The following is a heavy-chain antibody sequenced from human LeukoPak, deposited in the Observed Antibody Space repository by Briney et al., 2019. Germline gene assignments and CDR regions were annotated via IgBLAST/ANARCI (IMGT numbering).Heavy chain of an antibody. Sequence: KSSETLSLTCTVSGGSISSYYWSWIRQPAGKGLEWIGRIYTGGTTNYNPSLKSRVTMSVDTSKNQFSLELSSVTAADTAMYYCARENGTYRFLDYWGQGTVVTVSS. J-gene: IGHJ4*02. V-gene: IGHV4-4*07. CDR1: GGSISSYY. CDR2: IYTGGTT. CDR3: ARENGTYRFLDY. D-gene: IGHD3-16*02.